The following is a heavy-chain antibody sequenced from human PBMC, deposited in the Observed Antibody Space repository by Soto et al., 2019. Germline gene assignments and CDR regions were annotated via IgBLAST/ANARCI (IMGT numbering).Heavy chain of an antibody. CDR2: IRSDGDTT. V-gene: IGHV3-23*01. CDR3: AKGKGVGATPDGANC. J-gene: IGHJ4*02. Sequence: EMQVLESGGGLVQPGGSLRLSCAASEFTFSSYGMNWVRQAPGKGLEWVSGIRSDGDTTYNADSVKGRFTVSRDTSKNTVDLQMNSLRAEDTAVYYCAKGKGVGATPDGANCWGQGTLVTVSS. CDR1: EFTFSSYG. D-gene: IGHD1-26*01.